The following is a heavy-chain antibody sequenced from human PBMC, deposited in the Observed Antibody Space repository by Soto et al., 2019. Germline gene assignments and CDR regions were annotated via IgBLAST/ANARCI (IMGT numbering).Heavy chain of an antibody. J-gene: IGHJ4*02. CDR3: ASSPTVEMATIYTY. CDR1: GGTFSSYA. D-gene: IGHD4-17*01. V-gene: IGHV1-69*13. Sequence: SVKVSCKASGGTFSSYAISWVRQAPGQGLEWMGGIIPIFGTANYAQKFQGRVTITADESTSTAYMELSSLRSEDTAVYYCASSPTVEMATIYTYWGQGTLVTVSS. CDR2: IIPIFGTA.